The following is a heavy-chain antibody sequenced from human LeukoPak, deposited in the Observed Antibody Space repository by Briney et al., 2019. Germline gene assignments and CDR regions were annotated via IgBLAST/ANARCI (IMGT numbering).Heavy chain of an antibody. CDR1: GFTVSSNY. CDR2: IYSGGST. Sequence: PGGSLRLSCAASGFTVSSNYMSWVRQAPGKGLEWVSVIYSGGSTYYADSVKGRFTISRDNSKNTLYLQMNSLRAEDTAVYYCAKSKRGYSYGDLFDYWGQGTLVTVSS. J-gene: IGHJ4*02. V-gene: IGHV3-66*01. CDR3: AKSKRGYSYGDLFDY. D-gene: IGHD5-18*01.